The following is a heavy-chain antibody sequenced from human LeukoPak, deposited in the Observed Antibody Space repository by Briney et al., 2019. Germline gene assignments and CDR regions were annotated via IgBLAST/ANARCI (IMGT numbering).Heavy chain of an antibody. J-gene: IGHJ1*01. Sequence: AGGSLRLSCAASGYTFSSYAMSWVRQAPGKGLEWVSAISGSGGSTYYADSVKGRFTISRDNSKNTLYLQMNSLRAEDTAVYYCAKYDWNDHYFQHWGQGTLVTVSS. CDR2: ISGSGGST. CDR3: AKYDWNDHYFQH. D-gene: IGHD1-20*01. V-gene: IGHV3-23*01. CDR1: GYTFSSYA.